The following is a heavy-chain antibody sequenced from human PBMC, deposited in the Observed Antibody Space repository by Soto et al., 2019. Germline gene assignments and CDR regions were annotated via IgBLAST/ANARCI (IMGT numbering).Heavy chain of an antibody. V-gene: IGHV3-13*01. CDR1: GFTFSNYD. Sequence: GGSLRLSCAASGFTFSNYDMHWVRQGTGKGLEWVSGITTAGDTYYPGSVKGRFTISREKAKNSLYLQMNSLSAGDTAVYYCARELHGGSYGMYVWGQGTTVTVS. CDR2: ITTAGDT. J-gene: IGHJ6*02. CDR3: ARELHGGSYGMYV.